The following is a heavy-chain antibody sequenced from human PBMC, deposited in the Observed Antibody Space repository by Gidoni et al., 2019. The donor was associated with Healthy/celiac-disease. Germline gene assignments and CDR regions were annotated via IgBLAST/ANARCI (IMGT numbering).Heavy chain of an antibody. CDR1: GFTFSSYS. Sequence: EVQLVESGGGLVKPGGSLRLSCAASGFTFSSYSMNWVRQAPGKGLEWVSSISSSSSYIYYADSVKGRFTISRDNAKNSLYLQMNSLRAEDTAVYYCARGALYSSGWYDPFDYWGQGTLVTVSS. CDR2: ISSSSSYI. CDR3: ARGALYSSGWYDPFDY. V-gene: IGHV3-21*01. J-gene: IGHJ4*02. D-gene: IGHD6-19*01.